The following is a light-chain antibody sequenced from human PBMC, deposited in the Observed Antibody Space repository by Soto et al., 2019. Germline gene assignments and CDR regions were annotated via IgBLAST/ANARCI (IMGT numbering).Light chain of an antibody. J-gene: IGKJ1*01. CDR1: QSVSSY. CDR3: QQRSNWPVT. V-gene: IGKV3-11*01. Sequence: EIVLIQSPGTLSLSQGERATLSCRASQSVSSYLAWYQQKPGQAPRLLIYDASTRATGISARFSGSGSGTDFTLTISSLEPEDFAVYYCQQRSNWPVTFGQGTKVDIK. CDR2: DAS.